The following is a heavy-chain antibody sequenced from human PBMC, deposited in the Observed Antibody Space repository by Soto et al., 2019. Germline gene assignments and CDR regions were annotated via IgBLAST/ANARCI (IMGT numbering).Heavy chain of an antibody. J-gene: IGHJ6*02. CDR2: IWYDGSNK. V-gene: IGHV3-33*01. CDR3: ARDRVGATTFYGMDV. D-gene: IGHD1-26*01. CDR1: GFTFSSYG. Sequence: HPGWSLRLSCAASGFTFSSYGIHWVRQAPGKGLEWVAVIWYDGSNKYYADSVKGRFTISRDNSKNTLYLQMNSLRAEETAVYYCARDRVGATTFYGMDVWGQGTTVTVSS.